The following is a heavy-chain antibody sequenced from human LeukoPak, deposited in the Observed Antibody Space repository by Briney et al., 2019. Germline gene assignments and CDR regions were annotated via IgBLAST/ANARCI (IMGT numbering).Heavy chain of an antibody. V-gene: IGHV1-2*04. Sequence: ASVKVSCKASGYTFTGYYMHWVRQAPGQGLEWMGWINPNSGGTNYAQKFQGWVTMTRDTSISTAYMELSRLRSDDTAVYYCARGREAGARRYYFDYWGQGTLVTVSS. D-gene: IGHD1-26*01. J-gene: IGHJ4*02. CDR1: GYTFTGYY. CDR3: ARGREAGARRYYFDY. CDR2: INPNSGGT.